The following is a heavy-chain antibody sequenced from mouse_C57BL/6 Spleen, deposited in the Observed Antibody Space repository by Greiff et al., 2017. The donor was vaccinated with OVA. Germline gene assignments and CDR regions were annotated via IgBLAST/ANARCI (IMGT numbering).Heavy chain of an antibody. CDR1: GYTFTSYW. V-gene: IGHV1-55*01. J-gene: IGHJ4*01. Sequence: QVQLQQPGAELVKPGASVKMSCKASGYTFTSYWITWVKQRPGQGLEWIGDIYPGSGSTNYNEKFKSKATLTVDTSSSTAYMQLSSLTSEDSAVYYCAREGGYYGNYNAMDYWGQGTSVTVSS. D-gene: IGHD2-1*01. CDR3: AREGGYYGNYNAMDY. CDR2: IYPGSGST.